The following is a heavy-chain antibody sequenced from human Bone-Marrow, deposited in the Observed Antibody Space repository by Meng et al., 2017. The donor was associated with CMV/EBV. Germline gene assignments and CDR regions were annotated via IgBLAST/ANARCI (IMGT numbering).Heavy chain of an antibody. V-gene: IGHV3-23*01. CDR2: ISGSGDST. D-gene: IGHD2-2*01. CDR3: ARGPQYQLLNY. CDR1: GFTFTSYA. J-gene: IGHJ4*02. Sequence: GGSLRLSCAASGFTFTSYAMSWVRQAPGKGLEWVSAISGSGDSTYYADSVKGRFTISRDNSKNTLIVQMNSLRAEDTALYYCARGPQYQLLNYWGQGTLVTVSS.